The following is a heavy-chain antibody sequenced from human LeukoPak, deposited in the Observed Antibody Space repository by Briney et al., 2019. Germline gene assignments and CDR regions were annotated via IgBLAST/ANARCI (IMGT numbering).Heavy chain of an antibody. CDR1: GGSISSSSYY. CDR2: IYYSGST. CDR3: ARDSGSGSLGNWFDP. D-gene: IGHD1-26*01. J-gene: IGHJ5*02. Sequence: SETLSLTCTVSGGSISSSSYYWSWIRQHPGKGLEWIGYIYYSGSTYYNPSLKSRVTISVDTSKNQFSLKLSSVTAADTAVYYCARDSGSGSLGNWFDPWGQGTLVTVSS. V-gene: IGHV4-31*03.